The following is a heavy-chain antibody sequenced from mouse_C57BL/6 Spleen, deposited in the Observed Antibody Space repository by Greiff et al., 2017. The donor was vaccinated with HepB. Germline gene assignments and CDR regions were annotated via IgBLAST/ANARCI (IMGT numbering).Heavy chain of an antibody. V-gene: IGHV1-42*01. CDR3: AREGYKGYFDY. Sequence: EVQLQQSGPELVKPGASVKISCKASGYSFTGYYMNWVKQSPEKSLEWIGEINPSTGGTTYNQKFKAKATLTVDKSSSTAYMQLKSLTSEDSAVYYCAREGYKGYFDYWGQGTTLTVSS. CDR1: GYSFTGYY. J-gene: IGHJ2*01. CDR2: INPSTGGT. D-gene: IGHD3-1*01.